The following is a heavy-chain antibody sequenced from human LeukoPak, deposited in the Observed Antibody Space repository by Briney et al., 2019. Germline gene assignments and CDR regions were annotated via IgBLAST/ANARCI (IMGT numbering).Heavy chain of an antibody. J-gene: IGHJ4*02. CDR3: ASDSRPDCSSTSCYGRYFDY. CDR1: GGTFSSYA. D-gene: IGHD2-2*01. CDR2: IIPIFGTA. Sequence: SVKVSCKASGGTFSSYAISWVRQAPGQGLEWMGGIIPIFGTANYAQKFQGRVTITADESTSTAYMELSSLRPEDTAVYYCASDSRPDCSSTSCYGRYFDYWGQGTLVTVSS. V-gene: IGHV1-69*13.